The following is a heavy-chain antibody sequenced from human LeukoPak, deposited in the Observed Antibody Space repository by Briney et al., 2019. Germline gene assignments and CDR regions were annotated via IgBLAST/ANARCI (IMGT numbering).Heavy chain of an antibody. V-gene: IGHV3-15*01. Sequence: PGGSLRLSCAASGFTFSNAWMSWVRQAPGKGLEWVGRIKSKTEGGTTDYAAPVKGRFTISRDDSKNTLYLQMNSLKIEDTAVYYCTTDLNSYDSSGYPLFDYWGQGTLVTVSS. CDR3: TTDLNSYDSSGYPLFDY. J-gene: IGHJ4*02. CDR2: IKSKTEGGTT. D-gene: IGHD3-22*01. CDR1: GFTFSNAW.